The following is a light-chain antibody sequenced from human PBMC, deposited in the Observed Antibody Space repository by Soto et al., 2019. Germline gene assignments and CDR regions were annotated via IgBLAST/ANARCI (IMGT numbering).Light chain of an antibody. Sequence: EIVLTQSPGTLSLSPGERATLSCRASQSVSSNLAWYQQKPGQAPRLLIYDASNRATGIPARFSGSGSGTEFTLTISSLQSEDFAVYWCQQYDDWRTFGQGTKVDIK. J-gene: IGKJ1*01. CDR3: QQYDDWRT. CDR2: DAS. V-gene: IGKV3-15*01. CDR1: QSVSSN.